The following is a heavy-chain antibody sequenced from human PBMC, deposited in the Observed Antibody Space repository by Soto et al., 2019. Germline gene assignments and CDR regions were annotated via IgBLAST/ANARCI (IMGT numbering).Heavy chain of an antibody. J-gene: IGHJ5*02. CDR2: ISPYDGDT. CDR3: ARDHGGSYQADSFDP. D-gene: IGHD1-26*01. CDR1: GYTFTTYG. Sequence: QVQLVQSGVEVKKPGASVKVYCKASGYTFTTYGISWVRQAPGQGLEWMGWISPYDGDTNYADTLQGRVTLTTDTSTTTAYMELRSLRSDDTAMYYCARDHGGSYQADSFDPWGQGTLVIVSS. V-gene: IGHV1-18*01.